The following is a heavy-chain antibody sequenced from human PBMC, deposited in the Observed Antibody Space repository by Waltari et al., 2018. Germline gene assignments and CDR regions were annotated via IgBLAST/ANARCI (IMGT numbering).Heavy chain of an antibody. D-gene: IGHD2-21*02. CDR1: GFTFRDHW. V-gene: IGHV3-7*01. J-gene: IGHJ4*02. CDR2: IRKDGTEE. Sequence: EEQLVDSWGGFVQPGGSLRLSCVSSGFTFRDHWMAWVRQAPGKELEWVAKIRKDGTEEMYVDSVKGRFTISKDKTKNSLFLQMNSLRAEDTAVYYCARDHWYSRDLWGQGTLVTVSS. CDR3: ARDHWYSRDL.